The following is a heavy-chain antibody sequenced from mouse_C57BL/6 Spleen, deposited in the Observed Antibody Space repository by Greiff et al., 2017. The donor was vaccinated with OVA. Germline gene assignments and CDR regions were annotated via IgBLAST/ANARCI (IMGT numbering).Heavy chain of an antibody. CDR3: TRDGYLYWYFDV. V-gene: IGHV5-9-1*02. CDR2: ISSGGDYI. J-gene: IGHJ1*03. CDR1: GFTFSSYA. D-gene: IGHD2-3*01. Sequence: EVKLVESGEGLVKPGGSLKLSCAASGFTFSSYAMSWVRQTPEKRLEWVAYISSGGDYIYYADTVKGRFTISRDNARNTLYLQMSSLKSEDTAMYYCTRDGYLYWYFDVWGTGTTVTVSS.